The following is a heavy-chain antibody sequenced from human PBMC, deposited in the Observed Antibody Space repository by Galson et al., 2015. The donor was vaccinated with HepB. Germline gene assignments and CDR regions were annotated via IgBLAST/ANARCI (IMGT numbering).Heavy chain of an antibody. V-gene: IGHV3-7*03. Sequence: SLRLSCAASGFTFSEHWMSWVRQAPGTGLEWVANIKFDGSDTSSMDSVKGRFTISRDNAKRSLFLQMDSLRAEDTAIYYCARVYDGTGYYFPGYFDLWGQGTLVTVSS. D-gene: IGHD3-22*01. CDR2: IKFDGSDT. CDR3: ARVYDGTGYYFPGYFDL. J-gene: IGHJ5*02. CDR1: GFTFSEHW.